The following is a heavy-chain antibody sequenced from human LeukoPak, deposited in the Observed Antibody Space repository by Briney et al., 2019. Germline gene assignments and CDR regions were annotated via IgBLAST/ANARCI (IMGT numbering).Heavy chain of an antibody. J-gene: IGHJ4*02. V-gene: IGHV3-30*18. CDR3: AKVPLLYDSSGPGGFDY. D-gene: IGHD3-22*01. CDR2: ISYDGSNK. Sequence: PGRSLRLSCAASGFTFSSYGMHWVRQAPGKGLEWVAVISYDGSNKYYADSVKGRFTISRDNSKNTLYLQMNSLRAEDTAVYYCAKVPLLYDSSGPGGFDYWGQGTLVTVSS. CDR1: GFTFSSYG.